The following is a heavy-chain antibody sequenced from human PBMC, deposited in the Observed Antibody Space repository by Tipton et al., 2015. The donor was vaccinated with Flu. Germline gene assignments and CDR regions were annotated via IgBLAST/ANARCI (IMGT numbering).Heavy chain of an antibody. CDR2: IFHGGST. CDR1: GYSISSGYY. CDR3: ATYYYGSGTQSAFDY. V-gene: IGHV4-38-2*02. Sequence: TLSVTCTVSGYSISSGYYWGWIRQPPGKGLEWIGSIFHGGSTYYNPSLKSRVTISVDTSKNQFSLKLSSVTAADTAVYYCATYYYGSGTQSAFDYWGQGTLVTVSS. D-gene: IGHD3-10*01. J-gene: IGHJ4*02.